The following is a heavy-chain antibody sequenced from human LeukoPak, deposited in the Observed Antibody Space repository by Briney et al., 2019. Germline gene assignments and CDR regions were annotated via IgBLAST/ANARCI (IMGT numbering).Heavy chain of an antibody. Sequence: PSETLSLTCTVSGGSISSYYWSWIRQPPGKGLEWIGYIYYSGSTNYNPSLKSRVTISVDTSKNQFSLKLSSVTAADTAVYYCARDIGDYGWFDPWGQGTLVTVSS. D-gene: IGHD3-16*01. CDR1: GGSISSYY. V-gene: IGHV4-59*12. CDR2: IYYSGST. CDR3: ARDIGDYGWFDP. J-gene: IGHJ5*02.